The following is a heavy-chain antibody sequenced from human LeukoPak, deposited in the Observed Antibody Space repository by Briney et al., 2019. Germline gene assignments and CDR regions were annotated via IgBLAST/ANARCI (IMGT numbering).Heavy chain of an antibody. CDR3: ARRLYYDILTSYYEDY. J-gene: IGHJ4*02. CDR2: IYYSGST. D-gene: IGHD3-9*01. V-gene: IGHV4-39*01. Sequence: SETLSLTCTVSGGSISSSSYYWGWIRQPPGKGLEWIGSIYYSGSTYYNPSLKSRVTISVDTSKNQFSLKLSSVTAADTAVYYCARRLYYDILTSYYEDYWGQGTLVTVSS. CDR1: GGSISSSSYY.